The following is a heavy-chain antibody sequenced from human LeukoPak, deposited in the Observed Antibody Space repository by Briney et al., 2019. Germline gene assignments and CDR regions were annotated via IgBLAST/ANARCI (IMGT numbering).Heavy chain of an antibody. D-gene: IGHD1-20*01. V-gene: IGHV3-7*01. Sequence: GGSLRLSCAASGFTFSSYWMSWVRQAPGKGLEWVANIKQDGSEKYYVDSVKGRFTISRDNAKNTLYLQMNSLRAEDTAVYYCARNQKVRQYNWSPPGYWGQGTLVTVSS. CDR1: GFTFSSYW. CDR3: ARNQKVRQYNWSPPGY. CDR2: IKQDGSEK. J-gene: IGHJ4*02.